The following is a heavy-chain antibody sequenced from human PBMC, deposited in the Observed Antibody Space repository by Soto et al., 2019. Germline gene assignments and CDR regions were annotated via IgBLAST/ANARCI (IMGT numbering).Heavy chain of an antibody. Sequence: ASVKVSCKASGYTFTSYDINWVRQATGQGLEWMGWMNPNSENTGYAQKFQGRVTMTSSTSIGTAYMELSSLRSDDTAIYYCARDPFCGGDCYSGQHFYYGLDVWGQGTTVTVS. J-gene: IGHJ6*02. V-gene: IGHV1-8*01. CDR1: GYTFTSYD. D-gene: IGHD2-21*02. CDR2: MNPNSENT. CDR3: ARDPFCGGDCYSGQHFYYGLDV.